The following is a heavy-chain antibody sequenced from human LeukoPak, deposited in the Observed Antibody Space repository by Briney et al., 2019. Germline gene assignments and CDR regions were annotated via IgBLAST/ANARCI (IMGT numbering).Heavy chain of an antibody. Sequence: PGGSLRLSCAASGFTFSSYEMNWVRQAPGKGLEWVSYISSSGSTIYYADSVKGRFTISRDNAKNSLYLQMNSLRAEDTAVCYCARVDNAHYYYYYMDVWGKGTTVTVSS. D-gene: IGHD1-1*01. CDR3: ARVDNAHYYYYYMDV. CDR1: GFTFSSYE. V-gene: IGHV3-48*03. CDR2: ISSSGSTI. J-gene: IGHJ6*03.